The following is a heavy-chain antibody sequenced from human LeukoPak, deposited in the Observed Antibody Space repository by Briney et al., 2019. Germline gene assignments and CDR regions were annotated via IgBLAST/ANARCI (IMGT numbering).Heavy chain of an antibody. D-gene: IGHD2-2*01. Sequence: ASVKVSCKASGYTFIGYYIHWVRQAPGQGLEWMGWINPNSGGTNYAQKFQGRVTMTRDTSISTAYMELSRLRSDDTAVYYCARDAGYCSSTSCLGVHDYWGQGTLVTVSS. V-gene: IGHV1-2*02. CDR1: GYTFIGYY. J-gene: IGHJ4*02. CDR2: INPNSGGT. CDR3: ARDAGYCSSTSCLGVHDY.